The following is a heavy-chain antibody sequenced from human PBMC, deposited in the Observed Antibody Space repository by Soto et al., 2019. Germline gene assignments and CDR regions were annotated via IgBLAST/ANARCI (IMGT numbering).Heavy chain of an antibody. Sequence: VASVKVSCKASGYIFTSYYIHWVRQVPGQGLEWMGWINPNTGGTNYAQRFEGRVTMTRDTSISTAYIELSRLTSDDTAIYFCARDMHAGFTHYFDPWGQGALVTVSS. D-gene: IGHD1-26*01. CDR1: GYIFTSYY. V-gene: IGHV1-2*02. J-gene: IGHJ5*02. CDR3: ARDMHAGFTHYFDP. CDR2: INPNTGGT.